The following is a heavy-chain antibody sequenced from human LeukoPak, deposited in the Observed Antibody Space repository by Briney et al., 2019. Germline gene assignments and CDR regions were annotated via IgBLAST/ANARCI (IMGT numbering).Heavy chain of an antibody. V-gene: IGHV1-46*01. J-gene: IGHJ4*02. Sequence: ASVKVSFKSSGYTFTSYYMHWVRQAPAQGLEWMGIINPSCGSTSYAQKFQGRVTMTRDRATSTVYMDLSSLRSEDTAVYYCARDHGSSPRLGFDYWGQGTLVTVSS. CDR2: INPSCGST. D-gene: IGHD6-13*01. CDR1: GYTFTSYY. CDR3: ARDHGSSPRLGFDY.